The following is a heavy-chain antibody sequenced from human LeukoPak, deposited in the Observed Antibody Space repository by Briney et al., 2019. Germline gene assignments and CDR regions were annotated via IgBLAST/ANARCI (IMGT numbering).Heavy chain of an antibody. Sequence: TSETLSLTCTVSGGSISSSSYYWGWIRQPPGKGLEWIGSIYYSGSTYYNPSLKRRITIAVDTSKNHFSLKLSSVTAADTAVYYCAIHHLLSITMIVVGNAFDIWGQGTMVTVSS. CDR2: IYYSGST. CDR1: GGSISSSSYY. V-gene: IGHV4-39*01. CDR3: AIHHLLSITMIVVGNAFDI. D-gene: IGHD3-22*01. J-gene: IGHJ3*02.